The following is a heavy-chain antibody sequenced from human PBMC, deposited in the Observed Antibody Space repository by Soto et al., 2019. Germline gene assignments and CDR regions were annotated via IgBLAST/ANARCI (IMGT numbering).Heavy chain of an antibody. J-gene: IGHJ3*02. Sequence: QVQLVQSGAEEKKPGASVKVSCKASGYTFTSYAMHWVRQAPGQRLEWMGWINAGNGNTKYSQKFQGRVTITRDTSASTAYMELSSLRSEDTAVYYCARDAPKYAAGAFDIWGQGTMVTVSS. CDR3: ARDAPKYAAGAFDI. D-gene: IGHD2-2*01. CDR2: INAGNGNT. CDR1: GYTFTSYA. V-gene: IGHV1-3*05.